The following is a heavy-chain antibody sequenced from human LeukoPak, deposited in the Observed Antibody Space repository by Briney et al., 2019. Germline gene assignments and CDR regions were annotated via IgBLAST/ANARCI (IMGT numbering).Heavy chain of an antibody. CDR2: INHSGST. CDR3: ASPKGHSSSSRGDYYYYGMDV. Sequence: SETLSLTCAVYGGSFSGYYWSWIRQPPGKGLEWIGEINHSGSTNYNPSLKSRVTISVDTSKNQFSLKLSSVTAVDTAVYYCASPKGHSSSSRGDYYYYGMDVRGQGTTVTISS. V-gene: IGHV4-34*01. CDR1: GGSFSGYY. J-gene: IGHJ6*02. D-gene: IGHD6-6*01.